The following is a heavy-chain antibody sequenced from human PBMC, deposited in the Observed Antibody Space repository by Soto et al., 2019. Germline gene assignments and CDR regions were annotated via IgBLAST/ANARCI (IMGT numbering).Heavy chain of an antibody. D-gene: IGHD4-17*01. Sequence: SETLSLTCTLSGGSTSSGAYHWSWIRQPPGKGLEWIGYIYYSGSTYYNKSLTSRVTISVDTSKNQFSLKLSSVTAAVTAVYYCARVNGGDCFDYWGQGTLVTVSS. CDR1: GGSTSSGAYH. J-gene: IGHJ4*02. CDR3: ARVNGGDCFDY. CDR2: IYYSGST. V-gene: IGHV4-30-4*01.